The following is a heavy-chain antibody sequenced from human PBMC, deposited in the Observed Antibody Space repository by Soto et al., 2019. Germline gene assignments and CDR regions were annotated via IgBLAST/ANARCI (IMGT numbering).Heavy chain of an antibody. D-gene: IGHD3-10*01. CDR3: YGSDYGMDV. CDR2: IKSKTDGGTT. Sequence: GGSLRLSCAASGFTFSNAWMNCVRQAPGKGLEWVGRIKSKTDGGTTDYAAPVKGRFTISRDDSKNTLYLQMNSLKTEDTAVYWVYGSDYGMDVWGQGTTVTVSS. CDR1: GFTFSNAW. J-gene: IGHJ6*02. V-gene: IGHV3-15*07.